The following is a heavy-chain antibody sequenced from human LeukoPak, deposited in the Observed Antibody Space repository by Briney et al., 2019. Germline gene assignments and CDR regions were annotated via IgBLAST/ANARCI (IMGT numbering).Heavy chain of an antibody. CDR2: INPNSGGT. CDR3: ARVRIGQQLDKYYYYAMDV. V-gene: IGHV1-2*02. CDR1: GYTFTDYY. D-gene: IGHD6-13*01. Sequence: ASVKVSCKASGYTFTDYYMHWVRQAPGQGREWMGWINPNSGGTNYSQKFQGRVTMTTDTSISTAYMEVSRLRSDDTAVYYCARVRIGQQLDKYYYYAMDVWGQGTTVTVSS. J-gene: IGHJ6*02.